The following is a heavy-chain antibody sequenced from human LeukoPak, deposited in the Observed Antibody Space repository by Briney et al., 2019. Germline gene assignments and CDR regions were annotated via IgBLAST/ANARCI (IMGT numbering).Heavy chain of an antibody. CDR2: IGISSGNT. J-gene: IGHJ4*02. V-gene: IGHV3-48*02. CDR3: ARDYKYAFDN. D-gene: IGHD5-24*01. CDR1: GFTFSDYC. Sequence: GGPLRLSCAASGFTFSDYCMNWVRQAPGEWLEWISYIGISSGNTKYADSVKRRFTISGDKAKNSLYLQMNSLRDEDTVVYYWARDYKYAFDNWGQGTLVTVSS.